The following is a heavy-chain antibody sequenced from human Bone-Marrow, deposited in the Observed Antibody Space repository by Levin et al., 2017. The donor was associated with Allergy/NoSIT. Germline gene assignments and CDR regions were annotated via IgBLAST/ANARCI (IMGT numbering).Heavy chain of an antibody. J-gene: IGHJ6*02. D-gene: IGHD6-13*01. CDR1: GGSFSSSY. V-gene: IGHV4-34*01. Sequence: SETLSLTCGVYGGSFSSSYWSWIRQPPGKGLEWIGEINHSGTTRYNPSLKSRVTISVDTSENQISLRLSSVTAADTAVYYCAGAFASAGTDSVYFYYYGVDVWGQGTTVTVSS. CDR3: AGAFASAGTDSVYFYYYGVDV. CDR2: INHSGTT.